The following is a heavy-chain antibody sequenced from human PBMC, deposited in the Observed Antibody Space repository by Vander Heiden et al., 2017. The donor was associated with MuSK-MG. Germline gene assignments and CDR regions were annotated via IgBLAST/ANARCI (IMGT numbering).Heavy chain of an antibody. V-gene: IGHV1-24*01. J-gene: IGHJ4*02. Sequence: QLQLVQSGAEVTTPGASMKVSCKVSGYTLTELSMHWVRQAPGKGLEWMGRFDPEDGETLYAQKFQGRVTMTEDTSTDTASMELSSLRSEDTAVYYCATSTLLEVNGCDYWGQGTLVIGSS. D-gene: IGHD1-1*01. CDR3: ATSTLLEVNGCDY. CDR1: GYTLTELS. CDR2: FDPEDGET.